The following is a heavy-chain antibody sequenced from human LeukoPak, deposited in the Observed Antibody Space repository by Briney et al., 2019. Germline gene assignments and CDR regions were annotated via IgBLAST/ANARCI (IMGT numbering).Heavy chain of an antibody. V-gene: IGHV4-61*09. Sequence: SETLSLTCTVSGGSFTSGSDYWSWIRQPAWKRLEGIGHIDTSGSSTFNPSLKSRVTMSLDTSRNEFYLKLNSVAAADTAIYYCARAAIWNNYHYPFDVWGLGTMVSVSS. D-gene: IGHD3-10*01. J-gene: IGHJ3*01. CDR2: IDTSGSS. CDR1: GGSFTSGSDY. CDR3: ARAAIWNNYHYPFDV.